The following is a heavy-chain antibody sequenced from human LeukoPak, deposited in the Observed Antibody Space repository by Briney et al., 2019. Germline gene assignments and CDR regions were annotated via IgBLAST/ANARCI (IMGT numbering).Heavy chain of an antibody. CDR2: ISSSGNII. J-gene: IGHJ3*02. Sequence: PGGSLRLSCAASGFTFSNYEMNWVRQAPGKGLEWVSYISSSGNIIYYADSVKGRFTISRDNAKNSLYLQMNSLRAEDTALYYCASRDVLGAFDIWGQGTMVTVSS. CDR3: ASRDVLGAFDI. V-gene: IGHV3-48*03. D-gene: IGHD3-3*02. CDR1: GFTFSNYE.